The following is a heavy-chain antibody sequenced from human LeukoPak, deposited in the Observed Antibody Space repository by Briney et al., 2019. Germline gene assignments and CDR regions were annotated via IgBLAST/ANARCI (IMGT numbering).Heavy chain of an antibody. J-gene: IGHJ4*02. V-gene: IGHV1-24*01. CDR3: ATGLYCSSTSCSFDY. CDR2: FDPEDGET. CDR1: GYTLTELS. Sequence: GASVKVSCKVSGYTLTELSMHWVRQAPGKGLEWTGGFDPEDGETIYAQKFQGRVTMTEDTSTDTAYMELSSLRSEDTAVYYCATGLYCSSTSCSFDYWGQGTLVTVSS. D-gene: IGHD2-2*01.